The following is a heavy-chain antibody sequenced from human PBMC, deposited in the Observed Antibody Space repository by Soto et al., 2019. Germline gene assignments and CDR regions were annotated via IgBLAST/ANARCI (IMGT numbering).Heavy chain of an antibody. CDR1: GFTLSNYA. CDR2: ISGSGGST. CDR3: AKGGGSYFSDY. V-gene: IGHV3-23*01. Sequence: EVQLLESGGGLVQPGGSLRLSCAASGFTLSNYAMSLVRQAPGKGLEWVSAISGSGGSTYYADSVKGRFTISRDNSKNTLYLQMNSLRAEDTAVYYCAKGGGSYFSDYWGQGTLVTVSS. J-gene: IGHJ4*02. D-gene: IGHD1-26*01.